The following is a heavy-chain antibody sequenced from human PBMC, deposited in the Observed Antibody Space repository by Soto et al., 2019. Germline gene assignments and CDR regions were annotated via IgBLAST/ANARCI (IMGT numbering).Heavy chain of an antibody. Sequence: SETLSLTCTVSGGSISSGGYYWSWIRQYPGRGLEWIGYIYHSGSTYYNPSLQSRVTISLDTSKNQFSLKVTSVTAADTAVYYCARLPNSSCLYYYGLDVWGQGTTVTVSS. V-gene: IGHV4-31*03. D-gene: IGHD6-13*01. J-gene: IGHJ6*02. CDR3: ARLPNSSCLYYYGLDV. CDR2: IYHSGST. CDR1: GGSISSGGYY.